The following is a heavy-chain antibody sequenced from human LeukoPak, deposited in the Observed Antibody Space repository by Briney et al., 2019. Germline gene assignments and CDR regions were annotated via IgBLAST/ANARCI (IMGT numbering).Heavy chain of an antibody. CDR1: GGSISSSSYY. V-gene: IGHV4-39*01. Sequence: SETLSLTCTVSGGSISSSSYYWGWIRQPPGKGLEWIGSIYYSGSTYYNPSLKSRVTISVDTSKNQFSLKLSSVTAADTAVYYCARLHRGYSYGHYWGQGTLVTVSS. CDR3: ARLHRGYSYGHY. D-gene: IGHD5-18*01. CDR2: IYYSGST. J-gene: IGHJ4*02.